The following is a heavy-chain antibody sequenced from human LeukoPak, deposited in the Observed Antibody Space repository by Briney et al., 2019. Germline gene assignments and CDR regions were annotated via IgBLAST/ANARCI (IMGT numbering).Heavy chain of an antibody. J-gene: IGHJ5*02. CDR3: ARWLQSISFDP. CDR1: GGSISSYY. Sequence: SETLSLTCTVSGGSISSYYWSWIRQPPGKGLEWIGYIYYSGSTNYNPSLKSRVTISVDTSKNQFSLKLSSVTAADTAVYYCARWLQSISFDPWGQGTLVTVSS. V-gene: IGHV4-59*01. D-gene: IGHD5-24*01. CDR2: IYYSGST.